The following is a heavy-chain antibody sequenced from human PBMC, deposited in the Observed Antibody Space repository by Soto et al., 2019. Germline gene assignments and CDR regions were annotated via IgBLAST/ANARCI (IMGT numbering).Heavy chain of an antibody. J-gene: IGHJ4*02. CDR1: GYTFTGYY. D-gene: IGHD2-2*01. Sequence: QEQLVQSGAEVKRLGASVKVSCKASGYTFTGYYIHWVRQAPGQGLEWMGWINPYSGGTNYAQKFQGRVTLTRDTSTRTAYMDLSSLRSDDAAVYYCARGSVAPAAMVVSYFDYWGQGTLVTVSS. V-gene: IGHV1-2*02. CDR2: INPYSGGT. CDR3: ARGSVAPAAMVVSYFDY.